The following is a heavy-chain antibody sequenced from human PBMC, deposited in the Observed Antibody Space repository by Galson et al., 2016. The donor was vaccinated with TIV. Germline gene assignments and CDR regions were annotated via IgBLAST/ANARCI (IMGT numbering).Heavy chain of an antibody. V-gene: IGHV5-51*01. D-gene: IGHD2-8*01. Sequence: QSGAEVKKAGDSLRISCKHSGNSFRNSWIAWVRQMPGKGLEWIGMIFPDDSDTRYSPSFQGQVTISVDKSIKTAYLEWSTMKASDTAMYYCASLAYCTPTWHTYYAFHIWGQGTRVTVS. J-gene: IGHJ3*02. CDR2: IFPDDSDT. CDR1: GNSFRNSW. CDR3: ASLAYCTPTWHTYYAFHI.